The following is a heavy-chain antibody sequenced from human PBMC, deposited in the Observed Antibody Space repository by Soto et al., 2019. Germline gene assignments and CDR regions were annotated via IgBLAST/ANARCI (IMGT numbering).Heavy chain of an antibody. J-gene: IGHJ3*02. CDR1: GGLLSSYA. CDR3: SRGINDYYDGTGPSWDDAFDI. V-gene: IGHV1-69*06. D-gene: IGHD3-22*01. Sequence: QVQLVPSGAEVKRPGSSVKVSCKTSGGLLSSYAISWVRQAPGQGLEWMGGSIPTFGTTVYAQNFPGRVSINVDRSTGKAYLELRGLRSQATAGYYCSRGINDYYDGTGPSWDDAFDIWGQGTMVTVSS. CDR2: SIPTFGTT.